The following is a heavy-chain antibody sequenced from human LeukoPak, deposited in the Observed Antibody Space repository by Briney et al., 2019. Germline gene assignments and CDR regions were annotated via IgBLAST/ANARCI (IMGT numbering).Heavy chain of an antibody. D-gene: IGHD3-9*01. CDR1: GYTFTTYG. CDR3: ARDHDSHYDIWTGPDY. CDR2: ISAYNGNT. J-gene: IGHJ4*02. V-gene: IGHV1-18*01. Sequence: ASVKVSCKASGYTFTTYGISWVRQAPGQGLEWMGWISAYNGNTNYAQKLTGRLTMTTDTSTTTAYMELRSLRSDDTAVYYCARDHDSHYDIWTGPDYWGQGTLVTVSS.